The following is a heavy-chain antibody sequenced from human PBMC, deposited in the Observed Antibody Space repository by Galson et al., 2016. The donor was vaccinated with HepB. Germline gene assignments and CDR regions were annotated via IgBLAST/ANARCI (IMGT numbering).Heavy chain of an antibody. J-gene: IGHJ6*04. CDR2: ISRSGDST. CDR3: VQGSTAPAV. V-gene: IGHV3-23*01. CDR1: GFTFNNYG. D-gene: IGHD1-26*01. Sequence: SLRLSCAASGFTFNNYGMTWVRQAPGKGLEVVSSISRSGDSTDYADSVKGRFTISGDNSKNTLSLQMSSLRVEDTAVYYCVQGSTAPAVWGKGTTAIVSS.